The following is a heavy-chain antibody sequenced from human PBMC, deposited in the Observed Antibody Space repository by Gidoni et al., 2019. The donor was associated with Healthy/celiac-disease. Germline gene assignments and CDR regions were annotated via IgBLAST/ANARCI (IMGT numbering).Heavy chain of an antibody. CDR1: GYSFTSYW. CDR3: ATSPGIAVAGTRGGGWFDP. J-gene: IGHJ5*02. V-gene: IGHV5-10-1*03. D-gene: IGHD6-19*01. Sequence: EVQLVQSGAEVKKPGASLRISCQGSGYSFTSYWISWVRQMPGKGLEWMGRIDPSDSYTNYSPSFQGHVTISADKSISTAYLQWSSLKASDTAMYYCATSPGIAVAGTRGGGWFDPWGQGTLVTVSS. CDR2: IDPSDSYT.